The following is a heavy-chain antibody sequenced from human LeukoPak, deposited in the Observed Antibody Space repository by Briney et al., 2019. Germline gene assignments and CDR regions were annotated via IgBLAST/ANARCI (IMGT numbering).Heavy chain of an antibody. CDR3: ARGPGPGIAVAGTSYFDY. V-gene: IGHV4-39*07. CDR2: IHYSGST. CDR1: SGSIISNNDY. D-gene: IGHD6-19*01. Sequence: HSETLSLTCSVSSGSIISNNDYWGWIRQPPGKGLEWIATIHYSGSTYYNPSLKSRVTISVDTSKNQFSLKLTSVTAADTAVYYCARGPGPGIAVAGTSYFDYWGQGTLVTVSS. J-gene: IGHJ4*02.